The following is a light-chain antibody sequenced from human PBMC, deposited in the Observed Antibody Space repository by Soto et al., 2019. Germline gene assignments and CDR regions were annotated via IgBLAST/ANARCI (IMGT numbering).Light chain of an antibody. CDR1: RSNIGAGYA. J-gene: IGLJ2*01. V-gene: IGLV1-40*01. CDR2: DNT. CDR3: QSYDTSLSASV. Sequence: QLVLTQPPSVSGAPGQRVTISCTGSRSNIGAGYAVHWYQQLPGTAPKLLIYDNTNRPSGVPGRFSASESGTSASLAITGLQSEDEADYYCQSYDTSLSASVFGGGTQLTVL.